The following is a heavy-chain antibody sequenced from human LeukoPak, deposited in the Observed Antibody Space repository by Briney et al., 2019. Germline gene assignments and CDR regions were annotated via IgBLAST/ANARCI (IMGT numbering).Heavy chain of an antibody. D-gene: IGHD6-19*01. CDR1: GFTFSSYA. V-gene: IGHV3-64*01. Sequence: GGSLRLSCAASGFTFSSYAMRWVRQAPGKGLEYVSAISSNGGSTYYANSVKGRFTISRDNSKNTLYLQVGSLRAEDMAVYYCARALSGWYAFDIWGQGTMVTVSS. CDR3: ARALSGWYAFDI. J-gene: IGHJ3*02. CDR2: ISSNGGST.